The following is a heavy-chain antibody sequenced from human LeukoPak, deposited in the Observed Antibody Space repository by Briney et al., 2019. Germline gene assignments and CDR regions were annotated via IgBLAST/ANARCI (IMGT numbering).Heavy chain of an antibody. J-gene: IGHJ4*02. Sequence: GRSLRLSCAASGFTFDDYAMHWVRQAPGKGLEWVSGITANTRGSITYYADSVKGRFTISRDSSKDTLYLQMNSLRAEDTAVYFCARGGYFSFDYWGQGTLVTVSS. D-gene: IGHD2/OR15-2a*01. CDR2: ITANTRGSIT. CDR3: ARGGYFSFDY. CDR1: GFTFDDYA. V-gene: IGHV3-9*01.